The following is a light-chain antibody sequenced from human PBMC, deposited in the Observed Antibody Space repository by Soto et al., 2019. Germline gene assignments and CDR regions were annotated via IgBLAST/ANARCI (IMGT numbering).Light chain of an antibody. V-gene: IGKV1-5*01. CDR2: DVS. CDR1: QSISSW. CDR3: QRYTTYPYT. J-gene: IGKJ2*01. Sequence: DIQMTQSPSTLSASVGDRVTITCRASQSISSWLAWYQQKPGKAPKLLMYDVSSLESGVPSRFSGSGSGTEFTITISNLQPDDFKTYYCQRYTTYPYTFGQGTKLEIK.